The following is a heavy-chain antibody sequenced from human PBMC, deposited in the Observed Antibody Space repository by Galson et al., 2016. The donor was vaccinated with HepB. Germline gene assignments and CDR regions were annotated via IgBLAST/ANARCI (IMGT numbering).Heavy chain of an antibody. CDR2: TWPDGSQK. D-gene: IGHD5/OR15-5a*01. CDR1: GFTFSDYA. J-gene: IGHJ4*02. CDR3: ARGDIVSTPGRFFDY. Sequence: SLRLSCAASGFTFSDYAMHWVRQAPGKGLEWVSLTWPDGSQKYYADSVKGRFTISRDNSKNTVSLEMNSLRAEDTAIYYCARGDIVSTPGRFFDYWGQGILVTVSS. V-gene: IGHV3-33*01.